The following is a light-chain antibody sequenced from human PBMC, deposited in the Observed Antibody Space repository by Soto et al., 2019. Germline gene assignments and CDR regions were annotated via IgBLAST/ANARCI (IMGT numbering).Light chain of an antibody. CDR3: AAWDDSLSAPYV. CDR1: SSNIGSNY. J-gene: IGLJ1*01. Sequence: QSVLTQPPSASGTPGQRVTISCSGSSSNIGSNYVYWYQQLPGTAPKLLIYRNNQRPSGVPDRFSGSKSGTSASPAISGLRSEDEADYYCAAWDDSLSAPYVFGTGTKLTVL. CDR2: RNN. V-gene: IGLV1-47*01.